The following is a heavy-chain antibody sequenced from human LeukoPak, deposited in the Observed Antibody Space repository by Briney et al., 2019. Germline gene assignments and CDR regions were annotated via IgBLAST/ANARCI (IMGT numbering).Heavy chain of an antibody. V-gene: IGHV3-30-3*01. Sequence: GRSLRLSCAASGFTFSSFAMHWVRQAPDKGLEWVAVISYDGTNKDYADSVKGRFTMSRDNSKNTLYLQMNSLRLEDTALYYCARDSNGGWYTGENYYYYGMDVWGQGTTVTVSS. CDR3: ARDSNGGWYTGENYYYYGMDV. CDR1: GFTFSSFA. CDR2: ISYDGTNK. J-gene: IGHJ6*02. D-gene: IGHD6-19*01.